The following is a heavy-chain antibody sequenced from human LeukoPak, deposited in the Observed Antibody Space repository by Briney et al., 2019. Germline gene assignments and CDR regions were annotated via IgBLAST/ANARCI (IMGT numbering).Heavy chain of an antibody. Sequence: GGSLRLSCAASGFTFSNAWMSRVRQAPGKGLEWVGRIKSKTDGGTTDYAAPVKGRFTISRDDSKNTLYLQMNSLKTEDTAVYYCTTDQEYYDYVWGSYRFYYFDYWGQGTLVTVSS. CDR1: GFTFSNAW. CDR2: IKSKTDGGTT. CDR3: TTDQEYYDYVWGSYRFYYFDY. J-gene: IGHJ4*02. D-gene: IGHD3-16*02. V-gene: IGHV3-15*01.